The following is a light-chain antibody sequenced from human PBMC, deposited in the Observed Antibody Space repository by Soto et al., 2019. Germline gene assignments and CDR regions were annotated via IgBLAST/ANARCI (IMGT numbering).Light chain of an antibody. CDR2: AAS. CDR3: QQSYTTPFT. J-gene: IGKJ2*01. V-gene: IGKV1-39*01. CDR1: QSISSY. Sequence: DIQMTQSPSSLSASVGDRVTITCRASQSISSYLNWYHQKPGKAPKLLIYAASSLQSGVPSRFSGSGSGTDFTLTISSLQPEDFATYYCQQSYTTPFTVGQGTKVDIK.